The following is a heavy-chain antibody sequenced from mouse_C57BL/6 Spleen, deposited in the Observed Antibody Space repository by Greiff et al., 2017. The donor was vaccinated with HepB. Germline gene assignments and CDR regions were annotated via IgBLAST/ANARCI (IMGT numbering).Heavy chain of an antibody. CDR1: GYTFTSYW. CDR2: IYPGNSDT. CDR3: TRWAYDYDEYFDV. V-gene: IGHV1-5*01. D-gene: IGHD2-4*01. Sequence: VHVKQSGTVLARPGASVKMSCKTSGYTFTSYWMHWVNQRPGQGLEWIGAIYPGNSDTSYNQKFKGKAKLTAVTSASTAYMELSSLTNEDSAVYYCTRWAYDYDEYFDVWGTGTTVTVSS. J-gene: IGHJ1*03.